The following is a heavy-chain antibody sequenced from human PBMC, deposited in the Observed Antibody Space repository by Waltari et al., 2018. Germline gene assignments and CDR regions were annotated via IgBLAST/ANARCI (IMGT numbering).Heavy chain of an antibody. CDR2: IYTSGST. J-gene: IGHJ4*02. D-gene: IGHD3-16*02. V-gene: IGHV4-4*07. CDR3: ARLRSHDYVWGSYRYFDY. Sequence: QVQLQESGPGLVKPSETLSLTCTVSGGSISSYYWSWIRPPAGQGLEWIGRIYTSGSTNYNPSLKSRVTMSVDTSKNQFSLKLSSVTAADTAVYYCARLRSHDYVWGSYRYFDYWGQGTLVTVSS. CDR1: GGSISSYY.